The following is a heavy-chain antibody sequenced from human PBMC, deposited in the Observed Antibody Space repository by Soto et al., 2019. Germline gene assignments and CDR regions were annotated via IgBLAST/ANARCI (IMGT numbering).Heavy chain of an antibody. V-gene: IGHV3-33*01. Sequence: QVQLVESGGGVVQPGRSLRLSCAASGFTFSSYGMHWVRQAPGKGLEWVAVIWYDGSNKYYADSVKGRFTISRDNSKNTLYLQMTSLRAEDTAVYYCARDGGSSSSVGYYYYGMDVWGQGTTVTVSS. CDR2: IWYDGSNK. CDR3: ARDGGSSSSVGYYYYGMDV. CDR1: GFTFSSYG. J-gene: IGHJ6*02. D-gene: IGHD6-6*01.